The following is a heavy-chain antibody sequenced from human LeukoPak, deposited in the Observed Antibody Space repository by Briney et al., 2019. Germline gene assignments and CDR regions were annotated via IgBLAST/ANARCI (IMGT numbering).Heavy chain of an antibody. D-gene: IGHD2-21*02. J-gene: IGHJ5*02. V-gene: IGHV1-24*01. Sequence: ASVKVSCKVSGYTLTELSMHWVRQAPGKGLEWMGGFDPEDGETIYAQKFQGRVTMTEDTSTDTAYMELSNLRSEDTAVYYCATYAVVTANTAWFDPWGQGTLVTVSS. CDR1: GYTLTELS. CDR3: ATYAVVTANTAWFDP. CDR2: FDPEDGET.